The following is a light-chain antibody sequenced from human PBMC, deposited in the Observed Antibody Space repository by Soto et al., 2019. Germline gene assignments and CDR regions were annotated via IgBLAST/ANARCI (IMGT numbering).Light chain of an antibody. CDR2: GAS. V-gene: IGKV3-20*01. CDR1: KSVNSNY. J-gene: IGKJ1*01. CDR3: QQYGTSPRT. Sequence: EIVLTQSPDILSLSPGERATLSCRASKSVNSNYLAWFQQHPGQPPRLLIFGASSRAIGIPARFSGSGSGTDFTLSISRLEPEDFAVYYCQQYGTSPRTFGQGTKVDIK.